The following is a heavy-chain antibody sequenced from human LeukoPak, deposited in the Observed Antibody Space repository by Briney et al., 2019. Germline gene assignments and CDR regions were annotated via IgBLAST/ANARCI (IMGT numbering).Heavy chain of an antibody. CDR1: GFTFSSYS. J-gene: IGHJ4*02. V-gene: IGHV3-21*01. Sequence: GGSLRLSCAASGFTFSSYSMNWVRQAPGKGLEWVSSISSSSSYIYYADSVKGRFTISRDNAKNSLYLQMNSLRAEDTAVYYCARDDNYDFWSGRKKNYFDYWGQGTLVTVSS. CDR2: ISSSSSYI. D-gene: IGHD3-3*01. CDR3: ARDDNYDFWSGRKKNYFDY.